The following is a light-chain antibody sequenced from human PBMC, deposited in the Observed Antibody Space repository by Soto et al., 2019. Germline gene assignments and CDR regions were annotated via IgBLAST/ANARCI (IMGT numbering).Light chain of an antibody. V-gene: IGKV3-20*01. CDR1: QSVSSSY. CDR2: GAS. CDR3: QQYGSSPWT. Sequence: EIELTQSTGTLSLSPGERATLSCRASQSVSSSYLAWYQQKPGQAPRPLIYGASSRAIGIPDRFSGSGSGIDFTLTISRLEPEDFAVYYCQQYGSSPWTFGQGTKV. J-gene: IGKJ1*01.